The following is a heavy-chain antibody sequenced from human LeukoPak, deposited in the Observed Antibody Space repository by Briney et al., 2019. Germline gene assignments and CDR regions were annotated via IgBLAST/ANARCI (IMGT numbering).Heavy chain of an antibody. CDR1: GYTLTELS. CDR2: FDPEDGET. CDR3: ATGCDRHYYDSSGYNN. D-gene: IGHD3-22*01. J-gene: IGHJ4*02. Sequence: ASVKVSCKVSGYTLTELSMHWVRQAPGKGLEWMGGFDPEDGETIYAQKFQGRVTMTEDTSTDTAYMELSSLRSEDTAVYYCATGCDRHYYDSSGYNNWGQGTLVTVSS. V-gene: IGHV1-24*01.